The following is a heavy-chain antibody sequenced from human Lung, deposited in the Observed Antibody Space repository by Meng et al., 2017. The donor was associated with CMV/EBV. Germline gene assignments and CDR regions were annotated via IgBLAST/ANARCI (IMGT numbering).Heavy chain of an antibody. CDR2: INPNSGGT. CDR3: ARAGYYDGSGGCDY. Sequence: ASVKVSXKASGYTFTGYYMHWVRQAPGQGLEWMGWINPNSGGTNYAQKFQGRVTMTRDTSISTAYMELSRLRSEDTAVYYCARAGYYDGSGGCDYWGQGTLVTVSS. V-gene: IGHV1-2*02. CDR1: GYTFTGYY. D-gene: IGHD3-10*01. J-gene: IGHJ4*02.